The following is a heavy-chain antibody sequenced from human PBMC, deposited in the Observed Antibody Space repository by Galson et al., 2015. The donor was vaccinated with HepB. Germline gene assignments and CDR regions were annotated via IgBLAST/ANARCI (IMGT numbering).Heavy chain of an antibody. J-gene: IGHJ4*02. CDR1: GYSFTRYW. CDR2: IYPGDSDT. D-gene: IGHD3-22*01. CDR3: ARHAYDSSGYYLGLDY. V-gene: IGHV5-51*01. Sequence: QSGAEVKKPGESLKISCKGSGYSFTRYWIGWVRQMPGKGLEWMGIIYPGDSDTRYSPSFQGQVTISADKSISTAYLQWSSLKASDTAMYYCARHAYDSSGYYLGLDYWGQGTLVTVSS.